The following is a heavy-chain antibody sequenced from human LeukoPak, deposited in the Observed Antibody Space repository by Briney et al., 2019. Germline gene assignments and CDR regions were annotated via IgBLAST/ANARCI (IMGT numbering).Heavy chain of an antibody. Sequence: SQTLSLTCAISGDSVSSKGAAWNWIRQFPSRGLEWLGRTYLRSKWYNDYAVSVKGRITINPDTSNNQFSLQLNSVTPEDTAVYYCARNTAMIDYWGQGTLVTVSS. J-gene: IGHJ4*02. CDR1: GDSVSSKGAA. CDR2: TYLRSKWYN. V-gene: IGHV6-1*01. CDR3: ARNTAMIDY. D-gene: IGHD5-18*01.